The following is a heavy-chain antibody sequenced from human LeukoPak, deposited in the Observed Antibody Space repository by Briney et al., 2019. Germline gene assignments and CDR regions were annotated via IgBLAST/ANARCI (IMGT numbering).Heavy chain of an antibody. D-gene: IGHD2-2*01. CDR1: GYTFSDYY. CDR2: INPRSGGT. J-gene: IGHJ4*02. V-gene: IGHV1-2*02. Sequence: ASGKVSCKASGYTFSDYYIHWVRQAPGQGLEWMGWINPRSGGTNYGEKFRGRVTMTRDTSITTAYMELSSLRFDDTAVYYCARGSGTSWFDYWGQGTLVTVSS. CDR3: ARGSGTSWFDY.